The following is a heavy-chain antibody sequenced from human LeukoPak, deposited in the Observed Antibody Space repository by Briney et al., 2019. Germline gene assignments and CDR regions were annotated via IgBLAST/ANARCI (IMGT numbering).Heavy chain of an antibody. CDR1: GFTFSSYS. V-gene: IGHV3-66*01. Sequence: GGSLRLSCAASGFTFSSYSMSWVRQAPGKGLEWVSVIYSGGSTYYADSVKGRFTISRDNSKNTLYLQMNSLRAEDTAVYYCAKVTSGGSCYQSVYWGQGTLVTVSS. D-gene: IGHD2-15*01. J-gene: IGHJ4*02. CDR2: IYSGGST. CDR3: AKVTSGGSCYQSVY.